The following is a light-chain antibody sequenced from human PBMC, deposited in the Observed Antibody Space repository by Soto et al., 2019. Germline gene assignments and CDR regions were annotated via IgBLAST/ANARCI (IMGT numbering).Light chain of an antibody. V-gene: IGKV1-5*03. CDR2: KAS. CDR1: QTISSW. J-gene: IGKJ5*01. Sequence: DIQMTRSPSTLSGSVVDRVTITCRASQTISSWLAWYQQKPGKAPKLLIYKASTLKSGVPSRFSGSGSGTDSTLTISRLEPEDFAVYYCQQYGNSLIAFGQGTRLEIK. CDR3: QQYGNSLIA.